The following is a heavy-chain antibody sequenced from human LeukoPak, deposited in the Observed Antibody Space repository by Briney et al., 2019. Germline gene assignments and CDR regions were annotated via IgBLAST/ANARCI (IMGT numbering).Heavy chain of an antibody. Sequence: GGSLRLSCAASGFTFNNYAMSWVRQAPGKGLEWVSVISGGGGTTFYADSAKGRFTISRDNPKNTVYLQVTSLRAEDTAVYYCVKGSDIAASYNWFDPWGQGILVTVSS. D-gene: IGHD6-6*01. J-gene: IGHJ5*02. CDR1: GFTFNNYA. CDR2: ISGGGGTT. V-gene: IGHV3-23*01. CDR3: VKGSDIAASYNWFDP.